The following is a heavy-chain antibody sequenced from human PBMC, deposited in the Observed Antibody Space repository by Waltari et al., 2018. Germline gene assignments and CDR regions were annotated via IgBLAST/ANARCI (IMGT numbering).Heavy chain of an antibody. CDR3: ARDLMATAPHYYYYYMDV. J-gene: IGHJ6*03. CDR2: ISSSSSYI. D-gene: IGHD5-12*01. V-gene: IGHV3-21*01. CDR1: GFTFSSYS. Sequence: EVQLVESGGGLVKPGGSLRLSCAASGFTFSSYSMNWVRQAPGKGLEWVSSISSSSSYIYYADSVKGRFTISRDNDKNSLYLQMNSLRAEDTAVYYCARDLMATAPHYYYYYMDVWGKGTTVTISS.